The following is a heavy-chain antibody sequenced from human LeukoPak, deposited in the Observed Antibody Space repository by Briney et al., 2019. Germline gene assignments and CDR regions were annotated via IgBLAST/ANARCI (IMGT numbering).Heavy chain of an antibody. CDR1: GFTVCSYW. V-gene: IGHV3-7*01. CDR3: ARGFCTNGVCYLFDC. CDR2: IKYDGSEK. J-gene: IGHJ4*02. Sequence: GGALRLSCAASGFTVCSYWMSWVRQAPGKGLGWVANIKYDGSEKDYVASVKGRFTISRDNTMQSLYLQMNSLRAEDTAVYYCARGFCTNGVCYLFDCWGQGTLVTVSS. D-gene: IGHD2-8*01.